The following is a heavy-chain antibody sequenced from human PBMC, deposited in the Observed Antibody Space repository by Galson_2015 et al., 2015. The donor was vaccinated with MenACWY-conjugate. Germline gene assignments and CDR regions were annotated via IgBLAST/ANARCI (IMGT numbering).Heavy chain of an antibody. Sequence: SLRLSCATSGFTFSSYGMHWVRQAPGKGLEWVAFIRYDGSNKYYADSVKGRFTISRDNSKNTLYLQMNSLRAEDTAVYYCANGSGERRRLPQLGYWGQGTLVTVSS. D-gene: IGHD2-15*01. CDR3: ANGSGERRRLPQLGY. CDR2: IRYDGSNK. V-gene: IGHV3-30*02. CDR1: GFTFSSYG. J-gene: IGHJ4*02.